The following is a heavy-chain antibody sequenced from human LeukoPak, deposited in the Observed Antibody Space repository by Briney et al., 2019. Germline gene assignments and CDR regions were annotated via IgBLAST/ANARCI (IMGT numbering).Heavy chain of an antibody. D-gene: IGHD5-24*01. J-gene: IGHJ4*02. CDR2: IYTSGST. CDR3: ARVPGRWLHSYFDY. V-gene: IGHV4-4*07. CDR1: GGSISSYY. Sequence: PSETLSLTCTVSGGSISSYYWSWIRQPAGKGLEWIGRIYTSGSTNYNPSLKSRVTISVDTSKNQFSLKLSSVTAADTAVYYCARVPGRWLHSYFDYWGQGTLVTVSS.